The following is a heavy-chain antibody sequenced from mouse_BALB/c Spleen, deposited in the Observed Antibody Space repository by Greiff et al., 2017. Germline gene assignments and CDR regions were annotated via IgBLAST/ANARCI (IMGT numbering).Heavy chain of an antibody. V-gene: IGHV3-2*02. J-gene: IGHJ1*01. D-gene: IGHD2-2*01. CDR1: GYSITSDYA. CDR2: ISYSGST. Sequence: DVKLVESGPGLVKPSQSLSLTCTVTGYSITSDYAWNWIRQFPGNKLEWMGYISYSGSTSYNPSLKSRISITRDTSKNQFFLQLNSVTTEDTATYYCASPFRYGYDVGWYFDVWGAGTTVTVSS. CDR3: ASPFRYGYDVGWYFDV.